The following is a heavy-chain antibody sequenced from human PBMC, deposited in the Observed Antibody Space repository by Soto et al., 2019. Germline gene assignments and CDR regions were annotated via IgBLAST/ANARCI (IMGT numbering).Heavy chain of an antibody. CDR1: GFTFSSYA. V-gene: IGHV3-23*01. CDR2: ISGSGDGT. J-gene: IGHJ4*02. Sequence: EVQLLESGGGLVQPGGSLRLSCAASGFTFSSYAMSWVRQAPGKGLEWVSAISGSGDGTDYADSVKGRFTISRVNSKNTLYLQMNSLRAEDTAVYYCAGPGYSSQDYWGQGALVTVSS. CDR3: AGPGYSSQDY. D-gene: IGHD5-18*01.